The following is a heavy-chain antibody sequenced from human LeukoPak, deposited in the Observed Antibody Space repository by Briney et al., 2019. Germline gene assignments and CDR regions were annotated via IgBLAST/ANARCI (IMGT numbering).Heavy chain of an antibody. CDR1: GFAFSGDA. CDR2: ISISGTKT. V-gene: IGHV3-23*01. Sequence: GGSLRLSCAASGFAFSGDAMNWVRQAPGKGLEWVSSISISGTKTYYAESVKGRFTVSRDNSQNTLYLEMNNLRAEDTATYYCATYQWLKDYWGQGTLVTVSS. D-gene: IGHD3-22*01. J-gene: IGHJ4*02. CDR3: ATYQWLKDY.